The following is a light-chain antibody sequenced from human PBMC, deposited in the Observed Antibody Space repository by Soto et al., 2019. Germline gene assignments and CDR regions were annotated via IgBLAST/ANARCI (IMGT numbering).Light chain of an antibody. CDR2: GAS. Sequence: EIVLTQSPGTLSLSPGERATLSCRASQSVSSSYLAWYQQKPGQAPRLLIXGASSRATGIPDRFSGSGCGTDFTLTITSLEPEDFAVYYCYQRSNWPHSITFGQGTRLEI. CDR1: QSVSSSY. V-gene: IGKV3D-20*02. CDR3: YQRSNWPHSIT. J-gene: IGKJ5*01.